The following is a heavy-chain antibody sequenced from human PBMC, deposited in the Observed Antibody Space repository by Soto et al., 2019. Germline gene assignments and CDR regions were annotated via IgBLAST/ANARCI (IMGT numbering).Heavy chain of an antibody. Sequence: QVRLVQSGAEVKKPGSSVKVSCKASGGTFITNAISWVRQAPGQGLEWMGEIIPLFGTTYYAQKFQGRVTVTADESTSTAYMELSSLRAEDTAVYYCARDAGYCYGGGCWINYGLDVWGQGTAVTVSS. CDR1: GGTFITNA. CDR3: ARDAGYCYGGGCWINYGLDV. D-gene: IGHD2-15*01. CDR2: IIPLFGTT. V-gene: IGHV1-69*01. J-gene: IGHJ6*02.